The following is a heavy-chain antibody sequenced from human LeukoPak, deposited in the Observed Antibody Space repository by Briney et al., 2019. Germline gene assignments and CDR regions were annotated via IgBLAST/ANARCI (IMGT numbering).Heavy chain of an antibody. CDR1: GFTFDDYG. Sequence: RPGGSLRLSCAGSGFTFDDYGMSWVRQAPGKGLEGVSGINWNGGSTGYADSVKGRFTISRDNAKNSLYLQMNSLRAEDTALYYCARGLRFGELLGVPFDYWGQGTLVTVSS. D-gene: IGHD3-10*01. CDR3: ARGLRFGELLGVPFDY. CDR2: INWNGGST. J-gene: IGHJ4*02. V-gene: IGHV3-20*04.